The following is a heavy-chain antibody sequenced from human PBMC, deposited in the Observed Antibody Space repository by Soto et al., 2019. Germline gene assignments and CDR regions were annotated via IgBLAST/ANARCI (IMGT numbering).Heavy chain of an antibody. CDR1: GFTFSSYG. J-gene: IGHJ4*02. D-gene: IGHD3-22*01. CDR3: AKGQYDSSGYVGY. Sequence: QVQLVESGGGVVQPGRSLRISCAASGFTFSSYGMHWVRQAPGKGLEWVAVISYDGSNKYYADSVKGRFTISRDNSKNTLYLQMNSLRAEDTAVYYCAKGQYDSSGYVGYWGQGTLVTVSS. V-gene: IGHV3-30*18. CDR2: ISYDGSNK.